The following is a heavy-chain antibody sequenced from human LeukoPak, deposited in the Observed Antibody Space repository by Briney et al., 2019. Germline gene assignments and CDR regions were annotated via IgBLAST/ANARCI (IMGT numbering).Heavy chain of an antibody. Sequence: SETLSLTCTVSGGSISSYYWSWIRQPPGKGLEWIGYIYYSGSTNYNPSLKSRVTISVDTSKNQFSLKLSSVTAADTAVYYCARRAPGLEYYFDYWGQGTLVTVSS. CDR2: IYYSGST. CDR3: ARRAPGLEYYFDY. CDR1: GGSISSYY. J-gene: IGHJ4*02. D-gene: IGHD1-1*01. V-gene: IGHV4-59*01.